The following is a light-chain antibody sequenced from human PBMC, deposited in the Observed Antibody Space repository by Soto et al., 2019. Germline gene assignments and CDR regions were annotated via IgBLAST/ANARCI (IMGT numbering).Light chain of an antibody. CDR3: QQRSDWPLT. V-gene: IGKV3-11*01. CDR1: QSVDNN. CDR2: DAS. Sequence: EIVMTQSPCALSASPGESATLTCRASQSVDNNVAWYQQKPGQAPRLLIYDASNRATGIPARFSGSGSGTDFTLTISSLEPEDFAVYYCQQRSDWPLTFGGGTKVDNK. J-gene: IGKJ4*01.